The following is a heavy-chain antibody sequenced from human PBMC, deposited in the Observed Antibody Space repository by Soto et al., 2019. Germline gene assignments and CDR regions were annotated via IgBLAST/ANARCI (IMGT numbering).Heavy chain of an antibody. V-gene: IGHV1-69*02. CDR2: IIPILGIA. J-gene: IGHJ4*02. Sequence: QVQLVQSGAEVKKPGSSVKVSCKASGGTFSSYTISWVRQAPGQGLEWMGRIIPILGIANYAQKLQGRVTITADKSTSTAYMELSSLRSEDTAVYYCARSVAGGAGDNYWGQGTLVTVSS. D-gene: IGHD6-19*01. CDR3: ARSVAGGAGDNY. CDR1: GGTFSSYT.